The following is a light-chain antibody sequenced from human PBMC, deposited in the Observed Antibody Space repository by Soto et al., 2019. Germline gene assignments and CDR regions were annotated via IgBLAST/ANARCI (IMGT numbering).Light chain of an antibody. CDR3: QQYVTSPYT. CDR2: GSS. J-gene: IGKJ2*01. V-gene: IGKV3-20*01. Sequence: DIVLTQSPGTLSLSPGERVVLSCTTSQSISSSALAWYQQKPGQPPSLLIYGSSRRATGIPDRFSGSGSGTDFTLTISRLELEDFAVYFCQQYVTSPYTFGQGTKLEI. CDR1: QSISSSA.